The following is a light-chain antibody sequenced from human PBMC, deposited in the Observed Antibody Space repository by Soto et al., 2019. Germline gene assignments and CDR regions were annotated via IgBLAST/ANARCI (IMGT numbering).Light chain of an antibody. V-gene: IGKV1-5*03. CDR3: QQYMSYS. CDR2: KAS. Sequence: DIQMTQSPSTMSASVGDRVTITCRASQSIDSWLAWYQQKPGKAPKFLMYKASNLESGVPSRFSGSGSGTEFTLTISSLQPDDFATYYCQQYMSYSFGQGTKVDIK. J-gene: IGKJ1*01. CDR1: QSIDSW.